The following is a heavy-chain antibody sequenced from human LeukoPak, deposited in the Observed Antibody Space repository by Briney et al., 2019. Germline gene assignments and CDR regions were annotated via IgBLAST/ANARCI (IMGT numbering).Heavy chain of an antibody. Sequence: SGTLSLTCAVSGGSITSGNWWTWVRQSPGKWLEWIGEIHHGGPTNYNPSLKSRVTISVDKSKNQFSLKLNSVTAADTAVFYCASLTTADAFDIWGQGTMVTVSS. CDR3: ASLTTADAFDI. CDR1: GGSITSGNW. V-gene: IGHV4-4*02. J-gene: IGHJ3*02. D-gene: IGHD3-22*01. CDR2: IHHGGPT.